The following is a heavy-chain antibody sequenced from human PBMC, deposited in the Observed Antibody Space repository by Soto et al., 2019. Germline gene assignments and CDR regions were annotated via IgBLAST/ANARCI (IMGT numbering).Heavy chain of an antibody. CDR2: TYYRSKWYN. Sequence: PSQTLSLTCAISGDSVSSNSAAWNCIIQSPSRGLEWLGRTYYRSKWYNDYAVSVKSRITINPDTSKNQFSLQLNSVTPEDTAVYYCAVSWGSSWYYPWGQGTLVTVSS. CDR1: GDSVSSNSAA. V-gene: IGHV6-1*01. D-gene: IGHD6-13*01. CDR3: AVSWGSSWYYP. J-gene: IGHJ5*02.